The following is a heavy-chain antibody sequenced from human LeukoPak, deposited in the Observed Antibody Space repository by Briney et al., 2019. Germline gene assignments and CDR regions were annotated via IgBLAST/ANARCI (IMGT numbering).Heavy chain of an antibody. D-gene: IGHD2-8*01. CDR2: INHSGST. J-gene: IGHJ5*02. CDR3: ARLDCTNGVCYGAWFDP. CDR1: GGSFSGYY. V-gene: IGHV4-34*01. Sequence: PSETLSLTCAVYGGSFSGYYWSWIRQPPGKGLEWIGEINHSGSTNCNPSLKSRVTISVDTSKNQFSLKLSSVTAADTAVYYCARLDCTNGVCYGAWFDPWGQGTLVTVSS.